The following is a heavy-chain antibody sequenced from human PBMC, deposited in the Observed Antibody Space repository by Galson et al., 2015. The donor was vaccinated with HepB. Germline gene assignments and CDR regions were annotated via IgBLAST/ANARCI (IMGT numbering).Heavy chain of an antibody. CDR3: VRDRRPTVPLQSPL. D-gene: IGHD4-17*01. CDR1: GFTFSSYS. J-gene: IGHJ4*02. V-gene: IGHV3-48*02. Sequence: SLRLSCAASGFTFSSYSMNWVRQAPGKGPEWISYISTSGSTTNYADSVKGRFTISRDDATNSLYLQMNSLRDEDTAVYYCVRDRRPTVPLQSPLWGQGTLVTVSS. CDR2: ISTSGSTT.